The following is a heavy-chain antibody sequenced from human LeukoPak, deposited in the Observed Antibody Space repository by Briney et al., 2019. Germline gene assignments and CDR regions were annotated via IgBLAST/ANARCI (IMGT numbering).Heavy chain of an antibody. CDR1: GFTFSSYA. CDR2: ISGSGGST. J-gene: IGHJ4*02. V-gene: IGHV3-23*01. D-gene: IGHD1-26*01. CDR3: AKYPPYSGSYYYFDY. Sequence: GGSLRLSCAASGFTFSSYAMSWVRQAPGKGLEWVSAISGSGGSTYYADSVKGRFTISRDNSKNTLYLQMNGLRAEDTAVYYCAKYPPYSGSYYYFDYWGQGTLVTVSS.